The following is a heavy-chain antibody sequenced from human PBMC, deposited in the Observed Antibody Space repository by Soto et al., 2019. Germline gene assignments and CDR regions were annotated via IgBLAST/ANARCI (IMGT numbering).Heavy chain of an antibody. CDR1: GGTFSSYA. J-gene: IGHJ4*02. V-gene: IGHV1-69*13. D-gene: IGHD2-2*02. Sequence: SVKVSCKASGGTFSSYAISWVRQAPGQGLEWMGGIIPIFGTANYAQKFQGRVTVTADESTSTAYMELSSLRSEDTAVYYCARALHCSSTSCYTWTVFDYWGQGTLVTVSS. CDR3: ARALHCSSTSCYTWTVFDY. CDR2: IIPIFGTA.